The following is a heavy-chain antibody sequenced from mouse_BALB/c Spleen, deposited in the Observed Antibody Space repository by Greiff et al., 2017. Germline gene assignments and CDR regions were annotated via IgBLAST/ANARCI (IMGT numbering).Heavy chain of an antibody. D-gene: IGHD2-3*01. CDR1: GYSITSDYA. CDR3: ASMIYWYFDV. Sequence: EVMLVESGPGLVKPSQSLSLTCTVTGYSITSDYAWNWIRQFPGNKLEWMGYISYSGSTSYNPSLKSRISITRDTSKNQFFLQLNSVTTEDTATYYCASMIYWYFDVWGAGTTVTVSS. V-gene: IGHV3-2*02. J-gene: IGHJ1*01. CDR2: ISYSGST.